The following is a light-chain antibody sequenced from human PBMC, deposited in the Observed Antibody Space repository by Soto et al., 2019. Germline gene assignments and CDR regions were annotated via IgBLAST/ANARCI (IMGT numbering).Light chain of an antibody. Sequence: QSVLTQPPSASGSPGQSVTISCTGTSSDVGGYNYVSWYQQHPGKAPKLMIYEVSKRPSGVPDRFSGSKSGNTASLTVSGLQAEDEADDYCSSYAGSNNFDVFGTGTKVTVL. V-gene: IGLV2-8*01. J-gene: IGLJ1*01. CDR3: SSYAGSNNFDV. CDR2: EVS. CDR1: SSDVGGYNY.